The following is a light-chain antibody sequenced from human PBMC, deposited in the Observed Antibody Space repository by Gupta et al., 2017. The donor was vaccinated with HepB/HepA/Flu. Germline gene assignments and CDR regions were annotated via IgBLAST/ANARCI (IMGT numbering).Light chain of an antibody. V-gene: IGLV1-44*01. CDR3: ATWDDSLNGVV. Sequence: QSVLTQPPSASETPGQRVTIPCSGSRSNIGSNAVSWYQHLPGTAPKLLIFNNKQRPSGVPARFSGSKAGTSASLAIRGLQSDDEAEYYCATWDDSLNGVVCGGGTKV. J-gene: IGLJ3*02. CDR2: NNK. CDR1: RSNIGSNA.